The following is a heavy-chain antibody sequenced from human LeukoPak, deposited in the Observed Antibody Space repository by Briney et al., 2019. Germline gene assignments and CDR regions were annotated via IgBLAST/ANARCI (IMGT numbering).Heavy chain of an antibody. J-gene: IGHJ6*03. CDR3: ARDIAAAPHYYCYYYMDV. D-gene: IGHD6-13*01. CDR1: GFTFSSYW. V-gene: IGHV3-7*01. Sequence: PRGCLRLSFSISGFTFSSYWMSSVRQAPGKGLERVANIKQDDIEKYCMNYVKGRFTISRNNAKNSLYLQMNSLRSEDTAVYYGARDIAAAPHYYCYYYMDVWGKGTTVTVSS. CDR2: IKQDDIEK.